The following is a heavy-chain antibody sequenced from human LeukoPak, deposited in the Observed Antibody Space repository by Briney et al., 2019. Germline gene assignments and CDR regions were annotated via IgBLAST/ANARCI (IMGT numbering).Heavy chain of an antibody. D-gene: IGHD3-10*01. J-gene: IGHJ4*02. CDR3: SRRSKDYGSGSYYNVYEGFDY. CDR2: TNSDGSST. Sequence: PGGSLRLSCAASGFTFSSYWMHWVRQAPGKGLVWVSRTNSDGSSTSYADSVKGRFTISRDNAKNTLYLQMNSLRAEDTAVYYCSRRSKDYGSGSYYNVYEGFDYWGQGTLVTVSS. CDR1: GFTFSSYW. V-gene: IGHV3-74*01.